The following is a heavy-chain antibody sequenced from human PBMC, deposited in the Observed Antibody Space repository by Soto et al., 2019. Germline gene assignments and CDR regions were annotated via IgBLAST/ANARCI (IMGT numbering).Heavy chain of an antibody. CDR1: GFTFSSYA. CDR2: ISGSGGST. J-gene: IGHJ6*02. Sequence: PVGSLRLSCAASGFTFSSYAMSWFRQAPVNGLEWVSSISGSGGSTYYADSVKGRFTISRDNSKNTLYLQMNSLRAEDTAVYYCAKGSSGYSSGWYSSHGMDVWGQGATVTVSS. CDR3: AKGSSGYSSGWYSSHGMDV. D-gene: IGHD6-19*01. V-gene: IGHV3-23*01.